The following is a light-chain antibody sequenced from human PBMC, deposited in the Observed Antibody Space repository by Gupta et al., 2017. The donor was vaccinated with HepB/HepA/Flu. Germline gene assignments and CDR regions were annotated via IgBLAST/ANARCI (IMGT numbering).Light chain of an antibody. CDR2: RDN. CDR3: ATWDDSLSGAV. CDR1: RSNIGENF. J-gene: IGLJ2*01. V-gene: IGLV1-47*01. Sequence: QSLLTPLPSVSATPGQRVAIHRSGNRSNIGENFVYWYQQFPGRAPRPLILRDNQLPSGVAGRFSGSKSGTSASLAISGLRTEDEADYYCATWDDSLSGAVFGGGTKVTVL.